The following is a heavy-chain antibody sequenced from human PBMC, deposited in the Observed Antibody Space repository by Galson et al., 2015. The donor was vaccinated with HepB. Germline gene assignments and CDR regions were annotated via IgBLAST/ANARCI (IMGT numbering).Heavy chain of an antibody. CDR1: GFTFSSYS. CDR2: ISKEGGDT. Sequence: SLRLSCAASGFTFSSYSMHWVRQVPGKGLEYVSAISKEGGDTYYADSVKGRFTISRDNAKNTLYLQMSSLRADDTAVYYCMGRDSSGFWGQGTPVTVSS. J-gene: IGHJ4*02. V-gene: IGHV3-64D*06. D-gene: IGHD3-22*01. CDR3: MGRDSSGF.